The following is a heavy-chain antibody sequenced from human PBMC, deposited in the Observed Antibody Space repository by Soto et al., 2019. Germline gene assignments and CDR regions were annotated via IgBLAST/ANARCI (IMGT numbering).Heavy chain of an antibody. CDR1: GFTFSDYW. Sequence: GGSLRLSCTGSGFTFSDYWMSWARQAPGKGLEWVANIKYDGSEEYYVDSVRGRFTISRDNAMNSLHLQMNSLRADDTAVYYCARFASGKSASTWGQGTLVTVSS. CDR2: IKYDGSEE. D-gene: IGHD5-12*01. V-gene: IGHV3-7*05. J-gene: IGHJ5*02. CDR3: ARFASGKSAST.